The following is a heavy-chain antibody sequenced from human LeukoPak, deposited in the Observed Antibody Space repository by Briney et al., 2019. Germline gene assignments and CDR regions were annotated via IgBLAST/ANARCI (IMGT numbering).Heavy chain of an antibody. CDR1: GFTFSSYA. Sequence: PGGSLRLSCAASGFTFSSYAMSWVRQAPGKGLEWDSAISGSSGSTYYEDSVKGRFTISRDNSKNTLYLQMNSLRAEDTAVYYCAAGIASLRYWGQGTLVTVSS. CDR3: AAGIASLRY. J-gene: IGHJ4*02. D-gene: IGHD6-13*01. CDR2: ISGSSGST. V-gene: IGHV3-23*01.